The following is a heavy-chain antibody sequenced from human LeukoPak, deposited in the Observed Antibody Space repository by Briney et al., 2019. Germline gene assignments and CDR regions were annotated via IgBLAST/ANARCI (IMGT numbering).Heavy chain of an antibody. CDR1: GFTVSSNY. J-gene: IGHJ4*02. D-gene: IGHD1-26*01. Sequence: GRSLRLSCAASGFTVSSNYMSWVRQAPGKGLEWVSVIYSGGSTYYADSVKGRFTISRDNSKNTLYLQMNSLRAEDTAVYYCARDMSGSYSPNDYWGQGTLVTVSS. CDR2: IYSGGST. CDR3: ARDMSGSYSPNDY. V-gene: IGHV3-53*01.